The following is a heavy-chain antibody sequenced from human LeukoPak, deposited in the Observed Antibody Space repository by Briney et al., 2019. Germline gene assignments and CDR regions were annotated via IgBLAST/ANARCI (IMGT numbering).Heavy chain of an antibody. CDR3: ARDAEGLGNSYMDV. D-gene: IGHD1-26*01. J-gene: IGHJ6*03. Sequence: GGSLRLSCAASGFTVSNNYMSWVRQAPGKGLEWVSVIYSAGITYYADSVKGRFTISRDNSKNTLYLQMNSLRAEDTAVYYCARDAEGLGNSYMDVWGKGTTVTVSS. CDR2: IYSAGIT. CDR1: GFTVSNNY. V-gene: IGHV3-66*02.